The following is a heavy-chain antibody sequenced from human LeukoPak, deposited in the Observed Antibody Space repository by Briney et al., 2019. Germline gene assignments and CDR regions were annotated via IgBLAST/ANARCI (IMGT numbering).Heavy chain of an antibody. Sequence: GGSLRLSCAVSGVTLSNYGMSWVRQAPGKGLEWVAGISDSGGTTNYADSGKGRFTISRDNPKNTLYLQMKSLRAEDTAVYFCAKRGVVIRVILVGFHKEAYYFDSWGQGALVTVSS. J-gene: IGHJ4*02. CDR3: AKRGVVIRVILVGFHKEAYYFDS. D-gene: IGHD3-22*01. CDR2: ISDSGGTT. CDR1: GVTLSNYG. V-gene: IGHV3-23*01.